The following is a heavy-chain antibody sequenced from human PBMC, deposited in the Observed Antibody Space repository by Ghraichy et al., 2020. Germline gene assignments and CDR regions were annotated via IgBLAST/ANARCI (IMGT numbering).Heavy chain of an antibody. D-gene: IGHD5-12*01. V-gene: IGHV1-18*01. CDR2: ISAYTGAT. CDR3: ARGSRNVEVATIGPDDY. CDR1: GYTFTSYG. J-gene: IGHJ4*02. Sequence: ASVKVSCKASGYTFTSYGISWVRQAPGQGLEWMGWISAYTGATDYAQNLQGRITITTDTSTSTASMELRSLRSDDTAVYYCARGSRNVEVATIGPDDYWGQGTLVTVSS.